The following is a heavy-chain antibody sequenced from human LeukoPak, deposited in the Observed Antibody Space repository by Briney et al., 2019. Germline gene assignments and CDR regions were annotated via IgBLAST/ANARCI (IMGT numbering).Heavy chain of an antibody. CDR1: GGSISSYY. V-gene: IGHV4-59*01. J-gene: IGHJ4*02. Sequence: SETLSLTCTVSGGSISSYYWSWIRQPPGKGLGWIGYIYYSGSTNYNPSLKSRVTISVDTSKNQFSLKLSSVTAADTAVYYCARGTKKFGYFDYWGQGTLVTVSS. D-gene: IGHD3-10*01. CDR3: ARGTKKFGYFDY. CDR2: IYYSGST.